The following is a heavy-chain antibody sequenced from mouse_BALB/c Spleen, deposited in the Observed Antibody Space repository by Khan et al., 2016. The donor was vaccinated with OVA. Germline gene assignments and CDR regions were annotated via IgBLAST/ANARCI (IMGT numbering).Heavy chain of an antibody. Sequence: GQCQESGPGLVAPSQSLSITCTVSGFSLTSYGVHWVRQPPGKGLEWLGVIWAGGSSNYYSALMSRSIISTVNSKSQVFLKMNSLQTDDTAMYCCARLEDICGQGTTLTVSS. CDR3: ARLEDI. CDR1: GFSLTSYG. CDR2: IWAGGSS. V-gene: IGHV2-9*02. D-gene: IGHD3-3*01. J-gene: IGHJ2*01.